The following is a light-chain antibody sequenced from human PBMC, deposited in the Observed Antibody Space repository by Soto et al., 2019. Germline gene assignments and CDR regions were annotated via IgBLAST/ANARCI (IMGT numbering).Light chain of an antibody. CDR3: QQYGSSPLYT. CDR2: GAS. CDR1: QSVSSSY. V-gene: IGKV3-20*01. Sequence: ESVLTQSPGTLSLSPGERATLSCRASQSVSSSYLVWYQQKPGQAPRLLIYGASSRATGIPDRFSGSGSGTDFTLTISRLEPEDFAVYYCQQYGSSPLYTFGQGTKLEI. J-gene: IGKJ2*01.